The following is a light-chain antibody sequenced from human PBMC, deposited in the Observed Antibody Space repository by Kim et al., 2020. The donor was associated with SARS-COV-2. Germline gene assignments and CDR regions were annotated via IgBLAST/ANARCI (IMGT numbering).Light chain of an antibody. CDR3: QQRSNWPT. Sequence: SLSPGERATLSCRASRSVSSYLAWYQQKPGQAPRLLIYDASNRATGIPARFSGSGSGTDFTLTISSLEPEDFAVYYCQQRSNWPTFGGGTKVDIK. CDR2: DAS. J-gene: IGKJ4*01. V-gene: IGKV3-11*01. CDR1: RSVSSY.